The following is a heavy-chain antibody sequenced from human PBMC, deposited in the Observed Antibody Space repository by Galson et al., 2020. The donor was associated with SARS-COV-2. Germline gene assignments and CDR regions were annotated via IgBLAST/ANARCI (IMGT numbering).Heavy chain of an antibody. V-gene: IGHV3-21*01. Sequence: GGSLRLSCAASGFHFSTYSMNWVRLAPGKGLEWVSSISTSSSYTYYVDSVKGRFSISRDNPRNSLYLQMNSLRAEDTAVYYCARDEGIRGYNYGRLYYGMDVWGKGTTVTVSS. J-gene: IGHJ6*04. CDR1: GFHFSTYS. CDR2: ISTSSSYT. CDR3: ARDEGIRGYNYGRLYYGMDV. D-gene: IGHD5-18*01.